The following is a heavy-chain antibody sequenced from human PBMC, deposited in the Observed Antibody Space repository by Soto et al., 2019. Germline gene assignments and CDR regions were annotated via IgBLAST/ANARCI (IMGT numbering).Heavy chain of an antibody. CDR1: GYTFTSYD. D-gene: IGHD3-9*01. Sequence: ASVKVSCKASGYTFTSYDINWVRQATGQGLEWMGWMNPNSGNTGYAQKFQGRVTMTRNTSISTAYMELSSLRSEDTAVYYCARGRVTGDYDILTGPYFDYWGQGTLVTGSS. V-gene: IGHV1-8*01. CDR3: ARGRVTGDYDILTGPYFDY. J-gene: IGHJ4*02. CDR2: MNPNSGNT.